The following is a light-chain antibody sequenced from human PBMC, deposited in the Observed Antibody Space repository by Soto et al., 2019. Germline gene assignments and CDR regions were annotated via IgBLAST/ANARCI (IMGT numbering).Light chain of an antibody. CDR2: EGH. V-gene: IGLV2-23*01. J-gene: IGLJ1*01. Sequence: QSALAQPASVSGAPGKSITISCTGTSGFVGSFSLVSWYQQHPWKAPKVMISEGHRRPSGLPDRFSGSTSVNSASLTISGLQADDEADYYCCLYIGATTYVFGTGTKVTVL. CDR3: CLYIGATTYV. CDR1: SGFVGSFSL.